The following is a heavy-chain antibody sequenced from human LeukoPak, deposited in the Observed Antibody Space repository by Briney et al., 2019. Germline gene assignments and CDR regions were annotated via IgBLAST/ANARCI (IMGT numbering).Heavy chain of an antibody. Sequence: GASVKVSCKASGYTFTDYYMHWVQQAPGKGLEWMGRVDPEDGETIYAEKFQGRVTITADTSTDTAYMELSSLRSEDTAVYYCATAFPPRTFRPGYGSGTNEESFDYWGQGTLVTVSS. CDR2: VDPEDGET. V-gene: IGHV1-69-2*01. CDR1: GYTFTDYY. CDR3: ATAFPPRTFRPGYGSGTNEESFDY. D-gene: IGHD3-10*01. J-gene: IGHJ4*02.